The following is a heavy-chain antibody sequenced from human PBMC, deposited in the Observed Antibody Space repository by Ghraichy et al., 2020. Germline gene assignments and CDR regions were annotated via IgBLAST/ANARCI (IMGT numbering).Heavy chain of an antibody. D-gene: IGHD6-19*01. CDR3: ARVAEQWLANLYYFDY. V-gene: IGHV4-31*03. CDR1: GGSISSGGYY. J-gene: IGHJ4*02. CDR2: IYYSGST. Sequence: SQTLSLTCTVSGGSISSGGYYWSWIRQHPGKGLEWIGYIYYSGSTYYNPSLKSRVTISVDTSKNQFSLKLSSVTAADTAVYYCARVAEQWLANLYYFDYWGQGTLVTVSS.